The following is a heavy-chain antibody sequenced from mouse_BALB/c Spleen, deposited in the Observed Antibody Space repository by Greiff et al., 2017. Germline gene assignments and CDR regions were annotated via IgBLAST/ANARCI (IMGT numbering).Heavy chain of an antibody. D-gene: IGHD1-1*01. CDR2: IHYSGST. Sequence: EVKLVESGPDLVKPSQSLSLTCTVTGYSFTSGYIWHLIRQFPGNKLEWMGFIHYSGSTNYNPSLTSRIAITRDTSKNQFFLQLNSVTTEDTATYYGARSGYYGSSDGDYWGQGTTLTVSS. CDR3: ARSGYYGSSDGDY. V-gene: IGHV3-1*02. J-gene: IGHJ2*01. CDR1: GYSFTSGYI.